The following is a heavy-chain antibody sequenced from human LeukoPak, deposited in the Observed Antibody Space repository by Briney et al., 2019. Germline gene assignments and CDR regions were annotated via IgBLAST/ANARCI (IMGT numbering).Heavy chain of an antibody. CDR2: INHSGST. CDR3: ARGPKGELSSGWYYFDY. J-gene: IGHJ4*02. CDR1: GFTFSSYA. Sequence: SGGSLRLSCAASGFTFSSYAMSWVRQAPGKGLEWIGEINHSGSTNYNPSLKSRVTISVDTSKNQFSLKLSSVTAADTAVYYCARGPKGELSSGWYYFDYWGQGTLVTVSS. V-gene: IGHV4-34*01. D-gene: IGHD6-19*01.